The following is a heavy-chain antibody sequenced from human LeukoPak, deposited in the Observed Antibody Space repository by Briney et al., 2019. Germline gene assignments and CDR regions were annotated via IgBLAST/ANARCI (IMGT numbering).Heavy chain of an antibody. D-gene: IGHD6-13*01. CDR2: IQITGTT. CDR3: ARLISSSREAFDI. Sequence: SETLSLTCTVSGGSISSYYWSWIRQPPGKGLEWIGYIQITGTTNYNPSLKSRITISMDTSKNQFSLKLSSVTAADTAVYYCARLISSSREAFDIWGQGTMVTVSS. CDR1: GGSISSYY. V-gene: IGHV4-59*08. J-gene: IGHJ3*02.